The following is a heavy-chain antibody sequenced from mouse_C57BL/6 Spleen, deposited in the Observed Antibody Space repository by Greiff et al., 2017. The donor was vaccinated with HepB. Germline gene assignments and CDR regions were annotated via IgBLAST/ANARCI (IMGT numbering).Heavy chain of an antibody. CDR3: TRGRAYYDYDPYYAMDY. D-gene: IGHD2-4*01. J-gene: IGHJ4*01. CDR2: ISSGGDYI. Sequence: EVMLVESGEGLVKPGGSLKLSCAASGFTFSSYAMSWVRQTPEKRLEWVAYISSGGDYIYYADTVKGRFTISRDNARNTLYLQMSSLKSEDTAMYYCTRGRAYYDYDPYYAMDYWGQGTSVTVSS. V-gene: IGHV5-9-1*02. CDR1: GFTFSSYA.